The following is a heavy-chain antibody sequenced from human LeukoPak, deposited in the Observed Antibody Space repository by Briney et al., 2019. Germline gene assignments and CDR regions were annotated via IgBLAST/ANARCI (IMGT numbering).Heavy chain of an antibody. CDR1: GVTFSSYG. D-gene: IGHD2-15*01. J-gene: IGHJ6*02. CDR3: AKDLYCSGGRCSYNYYGMDV. Sequence: PGRSLRLSCAASGVTFSSYGMHWVRQAPGKGLEWVAVISYDGSNKHYGDSVKGRFTISRDNSKNTLYLQMNSLRAEDTAVYYCAKDLYCSGGRCSYNYYGMDVWGQGTTVTVSS. V-gene: IGHV3-30*18. CDR2: ISYDGSNK.